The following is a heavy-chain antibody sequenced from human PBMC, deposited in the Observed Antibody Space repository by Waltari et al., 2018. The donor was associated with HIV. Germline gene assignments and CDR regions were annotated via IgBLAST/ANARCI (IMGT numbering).Heavy chain of an antibody. V-gene: IGHV3-74*01. CDR1: GFTFSTYW. Sequence: EVQLVESGGGLVQPGGSLRLSCAASGFTFSTYWMHWARQAAGKGLVWVSRINRDGSSTTYADSEKGRFTISRDNAKNTLYMQMNSLRAEDTALYYCVRGSSSWNGVDFWGRGTLVTVSS. CDR3: VRGSSSWNGVDF. CDR2: INRDGSST. J-gene: IGHJ4*02. D-gene: IGHD6-13*01.